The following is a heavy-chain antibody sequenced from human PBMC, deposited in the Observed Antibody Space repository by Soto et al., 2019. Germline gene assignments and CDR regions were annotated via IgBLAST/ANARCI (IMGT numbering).Heavy chain of an antibody. J-gene: IGHJ6*02. V-gene: IGHV4-59*01. CDR3: ASQGLAARRDYGMDV. CDR1: GDSINNYY. D-gene: IGHD6-6*01. CDR2: IYYTGST. Sequence: SETLSLTCTVSGDSINNYYWSWIRQPPGKRLEWIGYIYYTGSTTYNPSLESRVTMSVDTSKNQCSLKLNSVNAAHTAVYHCASQGLAARRDYGMDVWGQGSTFTVSS.